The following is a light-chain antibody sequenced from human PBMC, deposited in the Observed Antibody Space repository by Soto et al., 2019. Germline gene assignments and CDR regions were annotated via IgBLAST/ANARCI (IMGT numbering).Light chain of an antibody. CDR1: QSVRSW. Sequence: DSQITQSPSTLSASVGDRVTITCGASQSVRSWLAWYQQKPGKAPKLLIYKASILEGGVPSRFSGSGSGTEFTLTISNLQPDDFASYCCHQYNSYPWTFGQGTKVDIK. CDR2: KAS. CDR3: HQYNSYPWT. V-gene: IGKV1-5*03. J-gene: IGKJ1*01.